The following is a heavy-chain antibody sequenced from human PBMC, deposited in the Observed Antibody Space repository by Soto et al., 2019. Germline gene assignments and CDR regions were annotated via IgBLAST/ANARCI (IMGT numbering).Heavy chain of an antibody. D-gene: IGHD6-6*01. Sequence: ASVKVSCKACGYSFTSYAMHWVRQAPGQRLEWMGWINAGNGNTKYSQKFQGRVTITRDTSASTAYMELSSLRSEDTAVYYCARDGQTIAARPFDYWGQGTLVTVSS. CDR3: ARDGQTIAARPFDY. CDR2: INAGNGNT. J-gene: IGHJ4*02. CDR1: GYSFTSYA. V-gene: IGHV1-3*01.